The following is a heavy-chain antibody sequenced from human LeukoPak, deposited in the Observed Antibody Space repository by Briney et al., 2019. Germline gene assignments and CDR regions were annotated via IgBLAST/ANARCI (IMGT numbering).Heavy chain of an antibody. J-gene: IGHJ4*02. Sequence: PSETLSLTCTVSGGSISSGPYYWGWIRQPPGKGLEWIGNIYYGESTYYNPSLKSRVTISVDTSKNQFSLKLSSVTAADTAVYYCARTSSSGLVGGYYFDYWGQGTLVTVSS. V-gene: IGHV4-39*07. CDR2: IYYGEST. CDR3: ARTSSSGLVGGYYFDY. CDR1: GGSISSGPYY. D-gene: IGHD6-19*01.